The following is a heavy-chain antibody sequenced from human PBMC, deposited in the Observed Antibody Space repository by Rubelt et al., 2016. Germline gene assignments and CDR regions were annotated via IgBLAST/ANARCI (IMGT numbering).Heavy chain of an antibody. CDR2: IYYSGST. CDR1: GGSISSYY. Sequence: QVQLQESGPGLVKPSETLSLTCTVSGGSISSYYWSWIRQPPGKGLEWIGSIYYSGSTYYNPSLKSRVTISVDTSKNQFSLKLSSVTAADTAVYYCARHGVGATMGYFDLWGRGTLVTVSS. J-gene: IGHJ2*01. V-gene: IGHV4-59*05. D-gene: IGHD1-26*01. CDR3: ARHGVGATMGYFDL.